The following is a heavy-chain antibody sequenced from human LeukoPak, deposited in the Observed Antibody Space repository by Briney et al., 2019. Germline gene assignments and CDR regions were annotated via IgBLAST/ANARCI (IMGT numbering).Heavy chain of an antibody. CDR1: GFTFSSYS. D-gene: IGHD6-6*01. CDR2: ISSSSSYI. J-gene: IGHJ4*02. Sequence: GGSLRLSCAASGFTFSSYSMNWVRQAPGKGLEWVSSISSSSSYIYYADSVKGRFTIFRDNAKNSLYLQMNSLRAEDTAVYYCARGPSPYSSSFDYWGQGTLVTVSS. V-gene: IGHV3-21*01. CDR3: ARGPSPYSSSFDY.